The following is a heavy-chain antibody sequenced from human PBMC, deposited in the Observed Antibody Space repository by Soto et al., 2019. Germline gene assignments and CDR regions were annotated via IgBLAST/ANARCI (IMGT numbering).Heavy chain of an antibody. CDR1: GYTFTCDY. CDR2: INPNSGGT. CDR3: AREPAISGWGYYYYGMDV. V-gene: IGHV1-2*02. D-gene: IGHD6-19*01. Sequence: SSVKGSYKASGYTFTCDYMHWVRQAPGQGLEWMGWINPNSGGTNYAQKFQGRVTMTRDTSISTAYMELSRLRSDDTAVYYCAREPAISGWGYYYYGMDVWGQGTTVTVSS. J-gene: IGHJ6*02.